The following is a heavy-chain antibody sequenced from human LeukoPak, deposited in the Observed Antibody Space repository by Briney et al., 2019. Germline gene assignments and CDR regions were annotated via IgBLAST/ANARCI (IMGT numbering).Heavy chain of an antibody. CDR2: IKQDGSQK. Sequence: GGSLRLSCAASGFTFTDAWMNWVRQAPGKGLERVASIKQDGSQKYYGDSVKGRFTISRDNAKNSLYLQMNSLRAEDTAFYYCAKDDNSWSLDYWGQGTLVTVSS. CDR1: GFTFTDAW. CDR3: AKDDNSWSLDY. V-gene: IGHV3-7*01. D-gene: IGHD6-13*01. J-gene: IGHJ4*02.